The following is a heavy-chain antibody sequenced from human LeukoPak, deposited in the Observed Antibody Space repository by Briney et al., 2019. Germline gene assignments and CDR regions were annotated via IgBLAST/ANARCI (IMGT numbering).Heavy chain of an antibody. CDR2: IIPIFGTA. CDR3: ASKRGYSYGLDY. D-gene: IGHD5-18*01. CDR1: GYTFTSYA. V-gene: IGHV1-69*13. Sequence: SVKVSCKASGYTFTSYAMNWVRQAPGQGLEWMGGIIPIFGTANYAQKFQGRVTITADESTSTGYMELSSLRSEDTAVYYCASKRGYSYGLDYWGQGTLVTVSS. J-gene: IGHJ4*02.